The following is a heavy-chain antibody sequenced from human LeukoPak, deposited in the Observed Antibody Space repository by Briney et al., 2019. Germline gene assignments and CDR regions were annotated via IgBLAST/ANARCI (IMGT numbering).Heavy chain of an antibody. CDR2: IDPSSGGT. V-gene: IGHV1-2*04. CDR1: GYTFIGYH. CDR3: ARALSVSMIRGIIIPYNFDH. D-gene: IGHD3-10*01. Sequence: GASMKVSCKASGYTFIGYHIQWVRQAPGQGLEWMGWIDPSSGGTNYAQKFQGWVTMTRDTSINTAYMELSRLRSNDTAVYYCARALSVSMIRGIIIPYNFDHWGQGTLVTVSS. J-gene: IGHJ4*02.